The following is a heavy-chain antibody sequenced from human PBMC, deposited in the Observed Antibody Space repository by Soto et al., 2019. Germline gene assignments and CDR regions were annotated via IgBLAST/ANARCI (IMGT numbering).Heavy chain of an antibody. CDR1: GYTLNELS. V-gene: IGHV1-24*01. CDR3: ATGGPAGDFDY. J-gene: IGHJ4*02. CDR2: FDPEDGET. Sequence: ASVKVSCKVSGYTLNELSMHWVRQAPGKGLEWMGGFDPEDGETVYAQKFQGRVTMTEDTSTDTANMELSSLTSEDTAVYYCATGGPAGDFDYWRQGTLVTVSS. D-gene: IGHD3-10*01.